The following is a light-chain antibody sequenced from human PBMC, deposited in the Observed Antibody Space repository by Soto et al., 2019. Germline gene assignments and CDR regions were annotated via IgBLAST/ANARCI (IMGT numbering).Light chain of an antibody. CDR3: HQTYNTPYT. CDR1: QTIVTY. Sequence: DIQMTQSPSSLSASVGDRVTITCRASQTIVTYLKWYQQKPGKAPKLLLYGASTLQSGVPSRFSGSGSGTYFTLTISSLQPEDSASYFCHQTYNTPYTFGLGTKLEIK. CDR2: GAS. V-gene: IGKV1-39*01. J-gene: IGKJ2*01.